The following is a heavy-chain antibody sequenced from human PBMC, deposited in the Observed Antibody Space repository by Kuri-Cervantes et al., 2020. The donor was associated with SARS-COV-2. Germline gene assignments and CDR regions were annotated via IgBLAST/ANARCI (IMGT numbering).Heavy chain of an antibody. Sequence: GESLKISCAASGFTFSSYWMSWVRQAPGKGLEWVANIKQDGSEKYYVDSVKGRFTISRDNAKNSLYLQMNNLRAEDTALYYCARVPYLYSGSYYRGSWGQGTRVTVSS. D-gene: IGHD1-26*01. CDR2: IKQDGSEK. J-gene: IGHJ5*02. CDR1: GFTFSSYW. V-gene: IGHV3-7*01. CDR3: ARVPYLYSGSYYRGS.